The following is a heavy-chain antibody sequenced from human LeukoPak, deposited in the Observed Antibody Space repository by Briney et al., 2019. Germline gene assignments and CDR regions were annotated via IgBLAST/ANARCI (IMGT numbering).Heavy chain of an antibody. CDR2: INHSGST. CDR3: ARRYYYYYYMDV. Sequence: SETLSLTCAVYGGSFSGYYWTWIRQPPGKGLEWIGEINHSGSTNYNPSLKSRVTISVDTSKNQFSLKLSSVTAADTAVYCCARRYYYYYYMDVWGKGTTVTISS. J-gene: IGHJ6*03. V-gene: IGHV4-34*01. CDR1: GGSFSGYY.